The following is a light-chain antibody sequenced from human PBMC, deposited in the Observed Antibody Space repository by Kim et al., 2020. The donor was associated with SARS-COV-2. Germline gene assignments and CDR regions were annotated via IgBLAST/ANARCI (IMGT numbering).Light chain of an antibody. CDR2: EGT. J-gene: IGLJ3*02. Sequence: QSALTQPASVSGSPEQSITISCTGTSSDVGKYNLVSWYQQRPGKAPKLMIYEGTERPSGVSHRFSGSKSGNTASLTISGLQAEDEADYYCSSYAGSTWVFGGGTQLTVL. V-gene: IGLV2-23*01. CDR1: SSDVGKYNL. CDR3: SSYAGSTWV.